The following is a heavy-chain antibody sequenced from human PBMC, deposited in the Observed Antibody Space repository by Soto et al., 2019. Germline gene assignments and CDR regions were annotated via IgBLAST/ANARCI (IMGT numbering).Heavy chain of an antibody. CDR2: IIPIFGTA. CDR1: GGTFSSYA. D-gene: IGHD3-16*01. Sequence: GASVKVSCKASGGTFSSYAISWVRQAPGQGLEWMGGIIPIFGTANYAQKFQGRVTITADESTSTAYMELSSLRSEDTAVYYCARDLGRDGYTYTRDDDFDIRGQGPMCTVSS. J-gene: IGHJ3*02. CDR3: ARDLGRDGYTYTRDDDFDI. V-gene: IGHV1-69*13.